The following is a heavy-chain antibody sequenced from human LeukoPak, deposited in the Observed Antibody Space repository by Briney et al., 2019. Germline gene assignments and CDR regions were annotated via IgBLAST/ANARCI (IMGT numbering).Heavy chain of an antibody. CDR1: GYTFTGYY. J-gene: IGHJ4*02. CDR3: ARVGATSSNYFDY. Sequence: ASVKVSCKASGYTFTGYYMHWVRQAPGQGLEWMGWINPNSGGTSYAQKFQGRVTMTRDTSISTTYMELSRLRSDDTAVYYCARVGATSSNYFDYWGQGTLVTVSS. V-gene: IGHV1-2*02. D-gene: IGHD1-26*01. CDR2: INPNSGGT.